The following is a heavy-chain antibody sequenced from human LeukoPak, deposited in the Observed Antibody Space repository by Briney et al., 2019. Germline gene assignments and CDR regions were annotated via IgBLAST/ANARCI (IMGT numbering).Heavy chain of an antibody. J-gene: IGHJ4*02. D-gene: IGHD3-22*01. CDR2: IHYSGST. CDR3: ASHYYDSSGFYYIEDY. Sequence: PSETLSLTCTVSGGSISCSSYYWGWIRQPPGKGLEWIGSIHYSGSTYYNPSLKSRVTISVDTSKNQFSLKLNSVTAADTAVYYCASHYYDSSGFYYIEDYWGQGTLVTVSS. CDR1: GGSISCSSYY. V-gene: IGHV4-39*01.